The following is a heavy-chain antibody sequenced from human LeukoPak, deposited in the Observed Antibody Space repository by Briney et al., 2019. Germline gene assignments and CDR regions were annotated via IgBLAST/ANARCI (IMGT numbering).Heavy chain of an antibody. J-gene: IGHJ4*02. V-gene: IGHV3-21*01. CDR3: ARGLSLDY. CDR2: ISTGSNSL. Sequence: GGSLRLSCAASGFSFSSYTMSWVGKAPGKGLEWVSSISTGSNSLYYGDSVRGRFTISREDSRNSLYLQMSNLRAEDTAVYYCARGLSLDYWGQGTLVTVSS. CDR1: GFSFSSYT.